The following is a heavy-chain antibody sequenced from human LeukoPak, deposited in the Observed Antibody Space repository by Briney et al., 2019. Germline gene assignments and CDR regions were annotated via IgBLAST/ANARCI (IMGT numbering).Heavy chain of an antibody. J-gene: IGHJ4*02. V-gene: IGHV3-15*01. CDR2: IKSKTDGGTT. CDR3: ARLLHYERSVYRPVDC. Sequence: GGSLRLSCAASGFTFSNAWMSWVRQAPGKGLEWVGRIKSKTDGGTTDYAAPVKGRFTISRDDSKNTLYLQMNSLKTEDTAVYFCARLLHYERSVYRPVDCWGQGTLVAVSS. CDR1: GFTFSNAW. D-gene: IGHD5/OR15-5a*01.